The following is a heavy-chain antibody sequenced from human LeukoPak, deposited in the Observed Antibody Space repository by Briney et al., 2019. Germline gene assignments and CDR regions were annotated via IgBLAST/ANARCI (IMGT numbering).Heavy chain of an antibody. J-gene: IGHJ4*02. Sequence: PGGSLRLSCAASGFTFTSNGMHWVRQAPGKGLEWVAFIRNDGTNRYYADSVKGRFTISRDISKKMLFLQMNSLRTEDTAVYYCARTAGWSGPDYWGQGTLVTVSS. CDR1: GFTFTSNG. CDR3: ARTAGWSGPDY. D-gene: IGHD3-3*01. V-gene: IGHV3-30*02. CDR2: IRNDGTNR.